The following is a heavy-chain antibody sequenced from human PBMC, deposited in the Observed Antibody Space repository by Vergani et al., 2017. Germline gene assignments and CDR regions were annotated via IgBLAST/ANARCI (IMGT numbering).Heavy chain of an antibody. CDR1: GFTFSAYA. D-gene: IGHD2-15*01. V-gene: IGHV3-30*03. Sequence: VQLLESGGGLVQPGGSLRLSCAASGFTFSAYAMHWGRQAPGKGLEWVAFLSYDDTINYYGDSVKGRFIISRDKSKNTVYKQMNSLRPEDTAVYFSARNQRHDYFSGGNCYVGHWGKGTLVIVSS. CDR3: ARNQRHDYFSGGNCYVGH. J-gene: IGHJ4*02. CDR2: LSYDDTIN.